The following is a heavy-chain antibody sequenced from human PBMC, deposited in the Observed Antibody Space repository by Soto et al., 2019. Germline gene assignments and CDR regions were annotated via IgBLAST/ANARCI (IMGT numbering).Heavy chain of an antibody. V-gene: IGHV4-39*01. Sequence: PSETLSLTCTASGGSITSSSHFWGWVRQPPGKGLEWIGTIYFTGNTYYTPSLKSRLTMSIDTSKNEFSLRLNSVTAADTAVYYCAGQTFTIAAASYGRSIWFDPWGPGTMVTVYS. CDR2: IYFTGNT. CDR1: GGSITSSSHF. J-gene: IGHJ5*02. CDR3: AGQTFTIAAASYGRSIWFDP. D-gene: IGHD6-25*01.